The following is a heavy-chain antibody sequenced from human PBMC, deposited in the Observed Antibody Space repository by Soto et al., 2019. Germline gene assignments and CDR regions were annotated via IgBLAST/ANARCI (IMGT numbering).Heavy chain of an antibody. D-gene: IGHD2-2*01. CDR2: INQDGSES. CDR1: GLTFSNYW. Sequence: EVQLVESGGGLVQPGGSLRLSCVVSGLTFSNYWMSWVRHAPGKGLAWVANINQDGSESYYVDSVKGRFTISRDNAKNSLYLQMTSLRAEDTAVYYCARPARECSSPGCANWGQGTLVTVSS. J-gene: IGHJ4*02. V-gene: IGHV3-7*01. CDR3: ARPARECSSPGCAN.